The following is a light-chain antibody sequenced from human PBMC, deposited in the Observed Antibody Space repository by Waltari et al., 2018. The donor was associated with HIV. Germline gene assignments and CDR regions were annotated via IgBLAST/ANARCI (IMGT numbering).Light chain of an antibody. CDR1: QVISSY. CDR2: ATS. J-gene: IGKJ4*01. Sequence: DIQLTQSPSFLSASVGDRVTITCRASQVISSYLAWYQQKPGKAPKLLIYATSTLQSGVPSRFSGSGSGTEFTLTISRLQPEDFATYFCQQLNSFPLTFGGGTKVEIK. CDR3: QQLNSFPLT. V-gene: IGKV1-9*01.